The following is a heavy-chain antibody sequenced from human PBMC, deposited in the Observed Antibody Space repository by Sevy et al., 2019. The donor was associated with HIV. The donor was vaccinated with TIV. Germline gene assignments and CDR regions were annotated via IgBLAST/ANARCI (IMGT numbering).Heavy chain of an antibody. V-gene: IGHV5-51*01. CDR1: GYSFTSYW. Sequence: GESLKISCKGSGYSFTSYWIGWVRQMPGKGLEWMGIIYPGDSDTRYSQSFQGQVTISADKSISTAYLQWSSLKASDTAMYYCARVGEGYCSGGSCYSGAFDIWGQGTMVTVSS. CDR3: ARVGEGYCSGGSCYSGAFDI. CDR2: IYPGDSDT. J-gene: IGHJ3*02. D-gene: IGHD2-15*01.